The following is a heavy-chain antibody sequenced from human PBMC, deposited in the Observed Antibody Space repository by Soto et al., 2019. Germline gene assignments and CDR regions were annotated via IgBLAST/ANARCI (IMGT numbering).Heavy chain of an antibody. CDR1: GYTFTGYY. CDR3: ARGTTGTTSFYYCYGMDV. CDR2: INPNSGGT. V-gene: IGHV1-2*04. D-gene: IGHD1-1*01. J-gene: IGHJ6*02. Sequence: ASVKISCKASGYTFTGYYMHWVRQAPGQGLEWMGWINPNSGGTNYAQKFQGWVTMTRDTSISTAYMELSRLRSDDTAVYYCARGTTGTTSFYYCYGMDVWGQGTTVTVSS.